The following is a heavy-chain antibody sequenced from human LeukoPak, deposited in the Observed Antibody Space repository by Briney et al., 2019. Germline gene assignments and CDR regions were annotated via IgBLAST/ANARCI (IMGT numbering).Heavy chain of an antibody. Sequence: GGSLRLSCTVSGFPFCNFWMQWARQAPGKGLVWVSRLSSDGSTTSYADSVEGRFTISRDNAKNTLYLQMNSLRAEDTAIYYCSRVGAGTTRDYWGQGTLVTVSS. D-gene: IGHD1-14*01. CDR1: GFPFCNFW. CDR3: SRVGAGTTRDY. CDR2: LSSDGSTT. J-gene: IGHJ4*02. V-gene: IGHV3-74*01.